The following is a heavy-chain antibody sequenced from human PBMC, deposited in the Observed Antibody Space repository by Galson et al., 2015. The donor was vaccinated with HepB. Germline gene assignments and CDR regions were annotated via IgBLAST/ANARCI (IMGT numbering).Heavy chain of an antibody. Sequence: CAISGDSVSSNSAAWNWIRQSPSRGLEWLGRTYYRSKWYNDYAVSVKSRITINPDTSKNQFSLQLNSVTPEDTAVYYCARVGGYCSSTSCFRHGSYYYYMDVWGKGTTVTVSS. CDR1: GDSVSSNSAA. CDR3: ARVGGYCSSTSCFRHGSYYYYMDV. CDR2: TYYRSKWYN. J-gene: IGHJ6*03. D-gene: IGHD2-2*01. V-gene: IGHV6-1*01.